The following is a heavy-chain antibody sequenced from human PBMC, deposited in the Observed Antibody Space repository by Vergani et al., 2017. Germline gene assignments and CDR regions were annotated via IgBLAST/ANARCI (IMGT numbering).Heavy chain of an antibody. CDR3: GGHSASPSGSYVDYYDYDGMDV. V-gene: IGHV5-10-1*03. Sequence: EVQLVQSGAEVKKPGESLRISCKGSGYSFTSYWISWVRQMPGKGLEWMGRIDPSDSYTNYSPSFQGHVTISADKSISTAYLQWSSLKASDTAMYYCGGHSASPSGSYVDYYDYDGMDVWGQGTTVTVSS. CDR1: GYSFTSYW. D-gene: IGHD1-26*01. J-gene: IGHJ6*02. CDR2: IDPSDSYT.